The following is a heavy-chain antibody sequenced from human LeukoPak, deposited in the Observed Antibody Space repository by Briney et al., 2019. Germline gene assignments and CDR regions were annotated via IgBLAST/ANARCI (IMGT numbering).Heavy chain of an antibody. V-gene: IGHV3-48*01. CDR2: ISSSSSTI. CDR1: GFTFRSYS. D-gene: IGHD2-2*01. J-gene: IGHJ4*02. Sequence: GGSLRLSCAASGFTFRSYSMNWVRQAPGKGLGWVSYISSSSSTIYYADSLKGRFTISRDDAENSLYLQMNSLRAEDTAVYYCARDSSVTAAPIDYWGQGTLVTVSS. CDR3: ARDSSVTAAPIDY.